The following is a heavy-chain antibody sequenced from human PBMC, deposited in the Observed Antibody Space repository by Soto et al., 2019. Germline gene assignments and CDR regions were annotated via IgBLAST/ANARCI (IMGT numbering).Heavy chain of an antibody. V-gene: IGHV4-61*01. D-gene: IGHD3-10*01. Sequence: QVQLQESGPGLVKPSETLSLTCTVSGASVTSDTSYWSWIRQPPGKGLEWIGYISYSGSTKYNTSLQSRVSISADTSKNQFSLNLYSVTAADTALYYCAKGGSHWLDPWGQGALVTVSS. CDR2: ISYSGST. CDR3: AKGGSHWLDP. J-gene: IGHJ5*02. CDR1: GASVTSDTSY.